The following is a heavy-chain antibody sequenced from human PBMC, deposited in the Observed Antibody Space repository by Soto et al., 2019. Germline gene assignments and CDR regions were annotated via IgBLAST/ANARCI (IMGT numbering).Heavy chain of an antibody. V-gene: IGHV3-15*01. CDR1: GFTFSNAW. D-gene: IGHD1-26*01. Sequence: GGSLRLSCAASGFTFSNAWMSWVRQAPGKGLEWVGRIKSKTDGGTTDYAAPVKGRFTISRDDSKNTLYLQMNSLKTEDTAVYYCTTRKVGATESAFDIWGQGTMVTVSS. J-gene: IGHJ3*02. CDR2: IKSKTDGGTT. CDR3: TTRKVGATESAFDI.